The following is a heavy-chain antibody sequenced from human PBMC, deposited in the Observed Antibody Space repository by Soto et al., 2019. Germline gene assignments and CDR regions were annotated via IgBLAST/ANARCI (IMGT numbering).Heavy chain of an antibody. V-gene: IGHV1-58*01. CDR2: IVVGNGNT. CDR1: GVTLTSSA. D-gene: IGHD3-22*01. J-gene: IGHJ2*01. CDR3: AGEYGFYDRSGLLDYWYFDI. Sequence: SVKVSCKASGVTLTSSAVQWVRRPRGERLEWIGWIVVGNGNTKFAQKFQERGTITRDTSASTAYMELNSLRSEDTAVYYCAGEYGFYDRSGLLDYWYFDIWGR.